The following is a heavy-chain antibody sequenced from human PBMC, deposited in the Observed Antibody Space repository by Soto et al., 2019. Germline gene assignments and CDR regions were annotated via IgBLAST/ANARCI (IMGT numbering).Heavy chain of an antibody. CDR3: VRGGRLHYYMDV. D-gene: IGHD5-18*01. J-gene: IGHJ6*03. CDR1: GVTCTDYW. Sequence: GGSLRLSCAASGVTCTDYWMHWVRQAPGKGLEWVSRVNPDESTTNYADSVKGRFTISRDNAKNTVYLYLNDLGVDATAVFYCVRGGRLHYYMDVWGKWTTVTVSS. CDR2: VNPDESTT. V-gene: IGHV3-74*01.